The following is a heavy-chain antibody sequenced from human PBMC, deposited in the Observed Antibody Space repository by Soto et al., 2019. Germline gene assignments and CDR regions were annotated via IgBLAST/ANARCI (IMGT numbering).Heavy chain of an antibody. V-gene: IGHV3-53*01. Sequence: HPGGSLRLSCAASGFSVSSNYMSWVRQAPGRGLEWVALIYTGGMTYYADSLRGRFTISRDDSTNTLYLQMNSLRVDDTAVYHCARAQVLRFLEWFPDYWGQGTLVTVSS. D-gene: IGHD3-3*01. CDR1: GFSVSSNY. J-gene: IGHJ4*02. CDR3: ARAQVLRFLEWFPDY. CDR2: IYTGGMT.